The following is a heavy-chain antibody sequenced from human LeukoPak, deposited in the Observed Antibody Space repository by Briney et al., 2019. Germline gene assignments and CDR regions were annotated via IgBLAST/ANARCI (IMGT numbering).Heavy chain of an antibody. J-gene: IGHJ4*02. CDR1: GFTFSSYS. V-gene: IGHV3-48*01. CDR3: ALGHCSGTSCSG. CDR2: ISSSSSTI. Sequence: GGSLRLSCAASGFTFSSYSMNWVRQAPGKGLEGVSYISSSSSTIHYADSVKGRFTISRDNAKNSLDLQMNSVRAEDTAVYYCALGHCSGTSCSGGGQRTLGTVSS. D-gene: IGHD2-2*01.